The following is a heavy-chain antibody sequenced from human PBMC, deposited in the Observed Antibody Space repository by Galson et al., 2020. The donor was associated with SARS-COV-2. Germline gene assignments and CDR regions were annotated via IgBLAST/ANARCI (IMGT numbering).Heavy chain of an antibody. Sequence: SETLSLTCAVSGVPITSRHWWSWVRQPPGQGLEWIGEIYHSGSTNYNPSLESRVTISVDKSINQFSLKLRSVTAADTAVYYCAGLIYYDFWSGERKHDYWGQGTLVAVAA. V-gene: IGHV4-4*02. CDR3: AGLIYYDFWSGERKHDY. CDR1: GVPITSRHW. CDR2: IYHSGST. D-gene: IGHD3-3*01. J-gene: IGHJ4*02.